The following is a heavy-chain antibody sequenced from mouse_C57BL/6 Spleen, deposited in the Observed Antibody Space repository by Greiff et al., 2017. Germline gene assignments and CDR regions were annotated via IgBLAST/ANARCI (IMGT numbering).Heavy chain of an antibody. Sequence: QVQLQQSGPELVKPGASVKISCKASGYAFSSSWMNWVKQRPGKGLEWIGRIYPGDGDTNYNGKFKGKATLTADKSSSTAYMQLSSLTSEDSAVYFCARPYYDVYSSFAYWGQGTLVTVSA. V-gene: IGHV1-82*01. J-gene: IGHJ3*01. CDR2: IYPGDGDT. CDR1: GYAFSSSW. D-gene: IGHD2-3*01. CDR3: ARPYYDVYSSFAY.